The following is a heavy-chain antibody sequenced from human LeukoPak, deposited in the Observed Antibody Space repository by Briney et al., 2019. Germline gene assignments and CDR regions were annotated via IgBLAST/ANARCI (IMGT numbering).Heavy chain of an antibody. J-gene: IGHJ3*02. CDR3: AKDTDVSISGAFDI. Sequence: GRSLRLSCAASGFTFDDYAMHWVRQAPGKGLEWVSGISWNSGSIGYADSVKGRFTISRDNAKNSLYLQMKSLRAEDTALYYCAKDTDVSISGAFDIWGQGTMVTVSS. CDR1: GFTFDDYA. D-gene: IGHD1-14*01. CDR2: ISWNSGSI. V-gene: IGHV3-9*01.